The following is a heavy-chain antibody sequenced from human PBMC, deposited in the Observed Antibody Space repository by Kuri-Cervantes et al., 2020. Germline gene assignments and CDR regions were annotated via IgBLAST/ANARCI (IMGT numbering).Heavy chain of an antibody. V-gene: IGHV3-23*01. J-gene: IGHJ4*02. CDR2: ISGSGGST. Sequence: GESLKISCAASGFTFSSYSMNWVRQAPGKGLEWVSAISGSGGSTYYADSVKGRFTISRDNSKNTLYLQMNSLRAEDTAVYYCAKDVEQLVETYYFDYWGQGTLVTVSS. CDR3: AKDVEQLVETYYFDY. CDR1: GFTFSSYS. D-gene: IGHD6-6*01.